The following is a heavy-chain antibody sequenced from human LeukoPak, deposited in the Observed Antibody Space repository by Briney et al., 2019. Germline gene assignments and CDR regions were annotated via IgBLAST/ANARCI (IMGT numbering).Heavy chain of an antibody. CDR2: IYTSGST. CDR3: ARDGSSGWYRGWFDP. CDR1: GGSIRSYY. J-gene: IGHJ5*02. V-gene: IGHV4-4*07. D-gene: IGHD6-19*01. Sequence: SETLSLTCTVSGGSIRSYYWSWIRQPAGKGLEWIGRIYTSGSTNYNPSLKSRVTMSVDTSKNQFSLKLSSVTAADTAVYYCARDGSSGWYRGWFDPWGQGTLVTVSS.